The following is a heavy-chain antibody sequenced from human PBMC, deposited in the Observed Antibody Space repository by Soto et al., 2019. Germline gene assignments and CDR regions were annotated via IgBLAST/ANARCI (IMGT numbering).Heavy chain of an antibody. J-gene: IGHJ4*02. CDR2: IIPIFGTA. D-gene: IGHD2-21*02. CDR3: AREPPYCGADCRSLSDY. V-gene: IGHV1-69*13. CDR1: GGTFSSYA. Sequence: SVKVSCKASGGTFSSYAISWVRQAPGQGLEWMGGIIPIFGTANYAQKFQGRVTITADESTSTAYMELSSLRSEDTAVYYCAREPPYCGADCRSLSDYWGQGTLVTVSS.